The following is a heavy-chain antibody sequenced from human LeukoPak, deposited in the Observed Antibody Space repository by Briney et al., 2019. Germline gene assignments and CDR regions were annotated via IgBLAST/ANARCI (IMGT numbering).Heavy chain of an antibody. V-gene: IGHV1-69*04. D-gene: IGHD1-14*01. CDR2: IIPILGIA. J-gene: IGHJ3*02. CDR3: ARRPILYNNGAWIDFFNI. Sequence: SVKVSCKASGGTFSSYAISWVRQAPGQGLEWMGRIIPILGIANYAQKLQGRVTMTTDTSTSTAYMELRSLRSDDTAVYYCARRPILYNNGAWIDFFNIWGKGKMVTVSS. CDR1: GGTFSSYA.